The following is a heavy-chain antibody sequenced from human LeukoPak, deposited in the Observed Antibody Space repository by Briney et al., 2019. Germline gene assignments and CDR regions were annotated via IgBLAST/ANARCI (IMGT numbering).Heavy chain of an antibody. CDR2: ISWNSGSI. V-gene: IGHV3-9*01. CDR3: AKDMLRGIAAAGFDY. J-gene: IGHJ4*02. Sequence: GGSLRLSCAASGFTFDDYAMHWVRQAPGKGLEWVSGISWNSGSIGYADSVKGRFTISRDNAKNSLYLQMNSLRAEDTALYYCAKDMLRGIAAAGFDYWGQGTLVTVSS. D-gene: IGHD6-13*01. CDR1: GFTFDDYA.